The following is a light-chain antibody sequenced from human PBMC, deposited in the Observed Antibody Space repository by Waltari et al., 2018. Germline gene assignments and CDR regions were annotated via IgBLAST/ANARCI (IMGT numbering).Light chain of an antibody. J-gene: IGLJ3*02. CDR1: SGDGGGHHS. V-gene: IGLV2-11*01. CDR3: CSYAGSYTWV. CDR2: DLS. Sequence: QSALTQPRSVSGSPGPSVTISCTGTSGDGGGHHSASWYPQPPGKAPKVMIYDLSRRPSGVPDRFSGSRSANTASLTISGLQAEDEADYYCCSYAGSYTWVFGGGTKVTVL.